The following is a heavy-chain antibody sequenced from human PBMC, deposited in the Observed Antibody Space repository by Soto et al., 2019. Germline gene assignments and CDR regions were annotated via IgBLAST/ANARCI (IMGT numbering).Heavy chain of an antibody. CDR1: GFTFRSYS. J-gene: IGHJ3*02. Sequence: EVQLVESGGGLVKPGGSLRLSCADSGFTFRSYSMNWVRQAPGKGLEWVSSISYDSSIIYYADSVKGRFTISRDNVKKLLYLQMNSLRPEDTAVYYCVRGGRGYTKDGVFDICGQGTMVAVSS. CDR3: VRGGRGYTKDGVFDI. CDR2: ISYDSSII. V-gene: IGHV3-21*01. D-gene: IGHD2-2*02.